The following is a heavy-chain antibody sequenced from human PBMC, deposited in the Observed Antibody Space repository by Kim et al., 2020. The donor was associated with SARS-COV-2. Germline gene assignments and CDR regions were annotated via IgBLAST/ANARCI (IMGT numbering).Heavy chain of an antibody. CDR1: GLTFRNYY. J-gene: IGHJ4*02. D-gene: IGHD3-10*01. CDR3: ARVDYFGSGSYPPDY. Sequence: GSLRLSCVVSGLTFRNYYMSWVRQAPGKGLEWLSYISGDGAHTHYADSVEGRFTISRDNAKNSVYLQMNSLRDEYTAVYYCARVDYFGSGSYPPDYWGQ. V-gene: IGHV3-11*05. CDR2: ISGDGAHT.